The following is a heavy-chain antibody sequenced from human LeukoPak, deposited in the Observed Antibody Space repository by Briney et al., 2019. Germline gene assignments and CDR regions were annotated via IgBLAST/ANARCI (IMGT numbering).Heavy chain of an antibody. D-gene: IGHD6-13*01. CDR3: ARDLVAAAGTTFDY. CDR2: ISSSSNTI. Sequence: GGSLRLSCAASGFTFSSSSMNWVRQAPGKGLEWVSYISSSSNTIYYADSVKGRFTISRDNAKNLLYLQMNSLRAEDTAVYYCARDLVAAAGTTFDYWGQGTLVTVSS. J-gene: IGHJ4*02. V-gene: IGHV3-48*01. CDR1: GFTFSSSS.